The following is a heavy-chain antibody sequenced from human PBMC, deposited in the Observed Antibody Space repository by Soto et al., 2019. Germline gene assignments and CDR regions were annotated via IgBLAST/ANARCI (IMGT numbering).Heavy chain of an antibody. CDR1: GGSVSSGSYY. Sequence: SETLSLTXTVSGGSVSSGSYYWSWIRQPPGKGLEWIGYIYYSGSTNYNPSLKSRVTISVDTSKNQFSLKLSSVTAADTAVYYCARAYYDILTGSDAFGIWGQGTMVTVS. CDR3: ARAYYDILTGSDAFGI. D-gene: IGHD3-9*01. CDR2: IYYSGST. J-gene: IGHJ3*02. V-gene: IGHV4-61*01.